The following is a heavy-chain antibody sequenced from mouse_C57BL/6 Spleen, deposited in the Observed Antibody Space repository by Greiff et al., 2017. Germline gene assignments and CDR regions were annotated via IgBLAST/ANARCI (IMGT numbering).Heavy chain of an antibody. CDR1: GYTFTGYW. CDR2: ILPGSGST. CDR3: AITYGSSQYYYAIDY. D-gene: IGHD1-1*01. V-gene: IGHV1-9*01. Sequence: QVQLQQSGAELMKPGASVKLSCKATGYTFTGYWREWVKQRPGHGLEWIGEILPGSGSTNYNEKFKGKATFTADTSSNTVYMPLSSLTTEDSTIYYGAITYGSSQYYYAIDYWGQGTSVTVSS. J-gene: IGHJ4*01.